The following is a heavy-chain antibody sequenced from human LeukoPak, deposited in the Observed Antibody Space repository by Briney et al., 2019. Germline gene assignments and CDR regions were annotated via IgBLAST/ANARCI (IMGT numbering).Heavy chain of an antibody. J-gene: IGHJ4*02. D-gene: IGHD3-10*01. V-gene: IGHV4-38-2*02. CDR3: ARRASAMVRGVIIS. CDR1: GYSISSGYY. Sequence: SETLSLTCTVSGYSISSGYYWGWIRQPPGKGLEWIGSIYYSGSTYYNPSLKSRVTISVDTSKNQFSLKLSSVTAADTAVYYCARRASAMVRGVIISWGQGTLVTVSS. CDR2: IYYSGST.